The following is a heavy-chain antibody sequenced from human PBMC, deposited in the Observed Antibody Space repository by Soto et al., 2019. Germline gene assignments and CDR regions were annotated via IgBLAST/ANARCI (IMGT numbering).Heavy chain of an antibody. CDR3: TTDRGYSYGPHDY. J-gene: IGHJ4*02. D-gene: IGHD5-18*01. Sequence: GASLRLSCAASGFTFSNAWMSWVRQAPGKGLEWVGRIKSKTDGGTTDYAAPVKGRFTISRDDSKNTLYLQMNSLKTEDTAVYYCTTDRGYSYGPHDYWGQGALVTVSS. V-gene: IGHV3-15*01. CDR2: IKSKTDGGTT. CDR1: GFTFSNAW.